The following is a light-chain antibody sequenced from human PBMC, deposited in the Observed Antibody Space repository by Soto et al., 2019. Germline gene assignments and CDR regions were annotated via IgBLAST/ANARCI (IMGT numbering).Light chain of an antibody. CDR3: QQYNAYPLT. CDR1: QGISDW. J-gene: IGKJ4*01. V-gene: IGKV1-5*03. Sequence: DVQMTQSPSTLSASVGDTVTITCRASQGISDWLAGYQQKPGKAPKLLIYKASTLESGVPSRFSGSGSGTELTLTISSLQPDDFATYYCQQYNAYPLTFGGGTKVEVK. CDR2: KAS.